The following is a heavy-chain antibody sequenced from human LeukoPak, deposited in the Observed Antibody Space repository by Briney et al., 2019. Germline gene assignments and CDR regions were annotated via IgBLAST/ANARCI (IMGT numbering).Heavy chain of an antibody. V-gene: IGHV3-30*18. Sequence: GGSLRLSCAASGFTFSSYEMNWVRQAPGKGLEWVAVISYDGSNKYYADSVKGRFTISRDNSKNTLYLQMNSLRAEDTAVYYCAKGSSHGDYWGQGTLVTVSS. CDR1: GFTFSSYE. CDR3: AKGSSHGDY. D-gene: IGHD6-13*01. J-gene: IGHJ4*02. CDR2: ISYDGSNK.